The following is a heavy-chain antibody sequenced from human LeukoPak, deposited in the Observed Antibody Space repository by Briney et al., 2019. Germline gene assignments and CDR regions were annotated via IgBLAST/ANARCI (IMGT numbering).Heavy chain of an antibody. Sequence: GGSLRLSCAASGFTVSSIYMSWRRQAPGKGLEWVANIKQDGSEKYYVDSVKGRFTISRDNAKNSLYLQMNSLRAEDTAVYYCARDLRYCSGSSGPWELFDYWGQGTLVTVSS. CDR3: ARDLRYCSGSSGPWELFDY. CDR2: IKQDGSEK. J-gene: IGHJ4*02. D-gene: IGHD2-15*01. CDR1: GFTVSSIY. V-gene: IGHV3-7*03.